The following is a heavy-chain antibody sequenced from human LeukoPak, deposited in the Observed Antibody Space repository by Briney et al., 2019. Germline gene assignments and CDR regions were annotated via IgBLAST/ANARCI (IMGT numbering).Heavy chain of an antibody. J-gene: IGHJ4*02. D-gene: IGHD3-22*01. CDR1: GGSISSGGYY. CDR3: ARDRSSGYYFLDY. Sequence: SETLSLTCTVSGGSISSGGYYWNWIRQHPGKGLEWIGYIFYSGSTYYNPSLKSRVTISVDMSKNQFSLKLTSVTAADTAVYYCARDRSSGYYFLDYWGQGTLVTVSS. CDR2: IFYSGST. V-gene: IGHV4-31*03.